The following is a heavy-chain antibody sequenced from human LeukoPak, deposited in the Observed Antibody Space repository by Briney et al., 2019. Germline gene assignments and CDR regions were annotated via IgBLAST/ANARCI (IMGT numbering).Heavy chain of an antibody. CDR3: ARHRVVPAAIGDAFDI. CDR2: IDPSDSYT. CDR1: GYSFTSYW. D-gene: IGHD2-2*02. J-gene: IGHJ3*02. Sequence: GESLKISCKGSGYSFTSYWISWVRQMPGKGLEWMGRIDPSDSYTNYSPSFQGHVTISADKSISTASLQWSSLKASDTAMYYCARHRVVPAAIGDAFDIWGQGTMVTVSS. V-gene: IGHV5-10-1*01.